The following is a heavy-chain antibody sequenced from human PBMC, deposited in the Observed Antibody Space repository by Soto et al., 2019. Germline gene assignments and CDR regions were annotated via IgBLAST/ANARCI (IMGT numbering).Heavy chain of an antibody. CDR3: ARIRMALDGYNGNYFDY. V-gene: IGHV2-70*01. Sequence: SGPTLVNPTQTLTLTCTFSGFSLSTSGMCVSWIRQPPGKALEWLALIDWDDDKYYSTSLKTRLTISKDTSKNQVALTMTNMDPVDTATYYCARIRMALDGYNGNYFDYWGQGTLVTVSS. CDR2: IDWDDDK. J-gene: IGHJ4*02. CDR1: GFSLSTSGMC. D-gene: IGHD5-12*01.